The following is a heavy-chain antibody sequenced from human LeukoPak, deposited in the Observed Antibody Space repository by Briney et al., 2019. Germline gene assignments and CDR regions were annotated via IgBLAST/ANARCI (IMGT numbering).Heavy chain of an antibody. D-gene: IGHD3-10*01. Sequence: GASVKVSCKASGYTFTVYYMHWVRQAPGQGLEWMGWINTNTGNPTYAQGFTGRFVFSLDTSVSTAYLQISSLKAEDAAVYYCARRSMVQHLDVWGKGTTVTVSS. V-gene: IGHV7-4-1*02. CDR1: GYTFTVYY. CDR2: INTNTGNP. CDR3: ARRSMVQHLDV. J-gene: IGHJ6*04.